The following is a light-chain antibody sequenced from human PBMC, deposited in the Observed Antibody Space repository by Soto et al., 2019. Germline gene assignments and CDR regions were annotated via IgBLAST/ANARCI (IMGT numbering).Light chain of an antibody. Sequence: EIVMTQSPATLSVSPGERATLSCRASQSVSSNLAWYQQKPGQAPRLLIYGASTRATGIPARFSGSGSGTEFTLTISSLQAEDFAVYYCQQYNNWLISFGGGTKVESK. CDR1: QSVSSN. CDR3: QQYNNWLIS. V-gene: IGKV3-15*01. CDR2: GAS. J-gene: IGKJ4*01.